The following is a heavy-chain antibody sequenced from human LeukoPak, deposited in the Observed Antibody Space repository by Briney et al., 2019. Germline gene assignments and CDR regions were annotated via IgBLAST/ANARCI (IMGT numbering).Heavy chain of an antibody. D-gene: IGHD5-18*01. V-gene: IGHV4-34*01. CDR2: INHSGST. J-gene: IGHJ5*02. CDR3: ARGIGGYSYGPADWFDP. Sequence: SETLSLTCAVYGGSFSGYYWSWIRQPPGKGLEWIGEINHSGSTNYNPSLKSRGTISVDTSKNQFSLKLSSVTAADTAVYYCARGIGGYSYGPADWFDPWGQGTLVTVSS. CDR1: GGSFSGYY.